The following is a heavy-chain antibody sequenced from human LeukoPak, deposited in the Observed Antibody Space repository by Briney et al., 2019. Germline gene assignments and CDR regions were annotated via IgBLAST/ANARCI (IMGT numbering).Heavy chain of an antibody. D-gene: IGHD2-15*01. V-gene: IGHV5-51*01. Sequence: GESLKISCKGSGYRFTDYWGGWVRQMPGKGREWMGIIYPGDYDTRYSTSFEGQVTISVDKSISTAYLQWSRLKASDTAMSSCARRLSGYCSSVRCPGAFDIWGQGTMVTVSS. J-gene: IGHJ3*02. CDR1: GYRFTDYW. CDR2: IYPGDYDT. CDR3: ARRLSGYCSSVRCPGAFDI.